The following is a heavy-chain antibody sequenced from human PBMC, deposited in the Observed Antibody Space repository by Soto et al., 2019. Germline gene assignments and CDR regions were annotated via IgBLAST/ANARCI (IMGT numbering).Heavy chain of an antibody. D-gene: IGHD5-18*01. CDR3: ARELPMTNYYYYYYMDV. J-gene: IGHJ6*03. CDR1: CGSISSGGYY. CDR2: IYYSGST. Sequence: QVQLQESGPGLVKPSQTLSLTCTVSCGSISSGGYYWSWIRQHPGKGLEWIGYIYYSGSTYYNPSLKSRVTISVDTSKNQFSLKLSSVTAADTAVYYCARELPMTNYYYYYYMDVWGKGTTVTVSS. V-gene: IGHV4-31*03.